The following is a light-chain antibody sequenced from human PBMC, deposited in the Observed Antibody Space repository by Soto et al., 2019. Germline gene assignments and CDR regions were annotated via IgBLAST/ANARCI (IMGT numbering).Light chain of an antibody. J-gene: IGLJ1*01. CDR2: SNN. CDR3: EAWDDSLNGYV. Sequence: QSVLTQPPSASGTPGQRVTISCSGSSSNIGSKDVNWYQQLPETAPKVLMYSNNQRPSGVPDRFSGSKSGTSASLAISGLQSEDEADCYCEAWDDSLNGYVFGTGTKVTVL. V-gene: IGLV1-44*01. CDR1: SSNIGSKD.